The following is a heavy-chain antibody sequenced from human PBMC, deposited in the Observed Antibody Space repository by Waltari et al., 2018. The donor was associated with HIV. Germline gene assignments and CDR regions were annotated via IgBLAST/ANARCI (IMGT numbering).Heavy chain of an antibody. Sequence: QVQLKQWGAGMLKPSETLSLTCSVYSESFSGNYWRWIRQPPGEGLEGIGEVNHSGSTNYNPALKSRVTMSVDTSKKQFSLRLTSVTAADTAIYYCARMPILGYGSYTFDSWGQGALVTVSS. CDR2: VNHSGST. CDR3: ARMPILGYGSYTFDS. CDR1: SESFSGNY. V-gene: IGHV4-34*01. J-gene: IGHJ4*02. D-gene: IGHD6-13*01.